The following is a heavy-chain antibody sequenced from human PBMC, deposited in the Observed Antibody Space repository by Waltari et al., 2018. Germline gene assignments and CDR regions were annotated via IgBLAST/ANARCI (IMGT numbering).Heavy chain of an antibody. J-gene: IGHJ6*02. V-gene: IGHV7-4-1*02. CDR3: ASEHSRGMDV. CDR2: INTHTGNP. CDR1: GYTFTSDA. Sequence: QVQLVQSGSELKKPGASVKVSCKSSGYTFTSDALNWVRQAPGQGLEWMGWINTHTGNPTYAQGFTGRFVFSLDTSGSTASLEISSLKAEDTAVYYCASEHSRGMDVWGQGTTVIVSS.